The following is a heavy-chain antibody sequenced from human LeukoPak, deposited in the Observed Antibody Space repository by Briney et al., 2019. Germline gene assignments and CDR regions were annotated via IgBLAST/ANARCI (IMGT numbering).Heavy chain of an antibody. CDR1: GFTFSSYA. V-gene: IGHV3-23*01. CDR3: AKSDDSSGYYSGAFDI. CDR2: ISGSGGST. D-gene: IGHD3-22*01. Sequence: GGSLRLSCAASGFTFSSYAMSWVRQAPGKGLEWVSAISGSGGSTYCADSVKGRFTISRDNSKNTLYLQMNSLRAEDTAVYYCAKSDDSSGYYSGAFDIWGQGTMVTVSS. J-gene: IGHJ3*02.